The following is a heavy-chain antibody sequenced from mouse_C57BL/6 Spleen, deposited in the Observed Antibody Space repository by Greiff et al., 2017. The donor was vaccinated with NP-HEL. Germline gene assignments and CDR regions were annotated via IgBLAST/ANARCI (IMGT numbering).Heavy chain of an antibody. V-gene: IGHV1-80*01. Sequence: VQLQQSGAELVKPGASVKLSCKASGYAFSSYWMNWVKQRPGKGLEWIGQIYPGDGDTNYKGKFKGKATMTADKSSSTAYMQLSSLTSEDAAFYFWAREGDYDAAYWGQGTLVTVSA. CDR2: IYPGDGDT. CDR3: AREGDYDAAY. J-gene: IGHJ3*01. D-gene: IGHD2-4*01. CDR1: GYAFSSYW.